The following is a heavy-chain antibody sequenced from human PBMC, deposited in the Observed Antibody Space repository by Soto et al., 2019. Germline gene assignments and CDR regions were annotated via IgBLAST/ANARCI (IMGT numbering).Heavy chain of an antibody. CDR2: IYYTGGA. Sequence: SETLSLTCTVSGGSINRDDSYWGWIRQAPGKGPEWFGSIYYTGGAYYNPSLKSRVTMSIDLSKNQFSLKLSSVTAADTAIYYCARQASMWTLRSLIFDSWGQGTLVSVSS. V-gene: IGHV4-39*01. CDR1: GGSINRDDSY. CDR3: ARQASMWTLRSLIFDS. J-gene: IGHJ4*02. D-gene: IGHD2-2*01.